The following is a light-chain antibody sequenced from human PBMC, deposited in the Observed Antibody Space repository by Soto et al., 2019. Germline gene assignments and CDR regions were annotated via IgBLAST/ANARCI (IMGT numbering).Light chain of an antibody. Sequence: IVLTQSPGTLSLSPGERATLSCRASQSVSSSYLAWYQQKPGQAPRLLIYGASSRATGIPDRFSGSGSGTDFTLTISRLEPEDFAVYYCQQYGSSPWTFGPGT. CDR1: QSVSSSY. CDR3: QQYGSSPWT. CDR2: GAS. V-gene: IGKV3-20*01. J-gene: IGKJ3*01.